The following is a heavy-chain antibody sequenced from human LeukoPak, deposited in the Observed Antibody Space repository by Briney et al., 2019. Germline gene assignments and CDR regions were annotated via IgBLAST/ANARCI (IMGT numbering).Heavy chain of an antibody. Sequence: SETLCLTCTVSGGSISSYYWSWIRQPAGKGLEWIGRIYTSGSTNYNPSLKSRVTISVDKSKNQFSLKLSSVTAADTAVYYCASTWIAVAGTAFDYWGQGTLVTVSS. CDR1: GGSISSYY. J-gene: IGHJ4*02. D-gene: IGHD6-19*01. CDR2: IYTSGST. V-gene: IGHV4-4*07. CDR3: ASTWIAVAGTAFDY.